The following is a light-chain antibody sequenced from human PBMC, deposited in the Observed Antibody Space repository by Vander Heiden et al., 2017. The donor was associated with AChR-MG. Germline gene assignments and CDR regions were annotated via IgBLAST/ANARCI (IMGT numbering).Light chain of an antibody. CDR2: DGF. CDR3: QQYNSYSLFT. J-gene: IGKJ3*01. V-gene: IGKV1-5*01. CDR1: QSISSW. Sequence: DIQMTQSPSTLSASVGDRVTITCRASQSISSWLVWYQQKPGKAPKLLIYDGFSLESGVPTRVSGSGSGTEFTLTISSLQPDDFETYYCQQYNSYSLFTFGPGTKVDIK.